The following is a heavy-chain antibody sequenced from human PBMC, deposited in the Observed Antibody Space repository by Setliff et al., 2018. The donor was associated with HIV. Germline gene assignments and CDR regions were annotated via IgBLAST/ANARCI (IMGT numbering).Heavy chain of an antibody. J-gene: IGHJ4*02. V-gene: IGHV4-59*01. D-gene: IGHD5-12*01. CDR3: ARRGAYGYDYFDY. Sequence: SETLSLTCTVSDDSMTSNYWSWIRQPPGKGLEWIGYIYYSGSTNYNPSLKSRVTISVDTSKNQFSLKLSSVTAADTAVYYCARRGAYGYDYFDYWGPGILVTVSS. CDR2: IYYSGST. CDR1: DDSMTSNY.